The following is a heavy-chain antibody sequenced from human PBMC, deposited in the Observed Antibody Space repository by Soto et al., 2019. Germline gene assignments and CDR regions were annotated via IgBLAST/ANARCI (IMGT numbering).Heavy chain of an antibody. CDR3: ARVPRIAARPPHYYYGMDV. J-gene: IGHJ6*02. CDR1: GFTVSSNY. Sequence: GGSLRLSCAASGFTVSSNYMSWVRQAPGKGLEWVSVIYSGGSTYYADSVKGRFTISRDNSKNTLYLQMNSLRAEDTAVYYCARVPRIAARPPHYYYGMDVWGQGTTVTVSS. D-gene: IGHD6-6*01. V-gene: IGHV3-53*01. CDR2: IYSGGST.